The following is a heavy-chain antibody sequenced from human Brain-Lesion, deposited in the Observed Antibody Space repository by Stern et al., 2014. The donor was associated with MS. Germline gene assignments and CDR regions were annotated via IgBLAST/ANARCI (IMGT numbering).Heavy chain of an antibody. V-gene: IGHV1-69*04. CDR2: IISLVDIA. CDR1: GGTFSSYT. J-gene: IGHJ3*02. D-gene: IGHD3-10*01. Sequence: QVQLVQSGAEVKKPGSSVKVSCKTSGGTFSSYTITWVRQAPGQGLEWMGRIISLVDIADYAQKFQGRVTITADKSTSTAYMELSSLRSEDTAVYYCARESTGDAFDIWGQGTMVTVSS. CDR3: ARESTGDAFDI.